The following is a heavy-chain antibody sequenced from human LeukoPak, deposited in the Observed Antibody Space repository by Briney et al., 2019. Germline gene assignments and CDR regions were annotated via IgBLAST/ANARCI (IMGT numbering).Heavy chain of an antibody. V-gene: IGHV3-23*01. CDR3: AKDNFRSMVRGVMGY. CDR1: GFTCSSCA. J-gene: IGHJ4*02. D-gene: IGHD3-10*01. Sequence: WGSLRRSCAASGFTCSSCAMIWVRQAPGKGLEWVSAISGSVGSTDYADSVKGRFTISRDNCKNTLYLQMNSLRAEDTAVYYCAKDNFRSMVRGVMGYWGQGTLVTVSS. CDR2: ISGSVGST.